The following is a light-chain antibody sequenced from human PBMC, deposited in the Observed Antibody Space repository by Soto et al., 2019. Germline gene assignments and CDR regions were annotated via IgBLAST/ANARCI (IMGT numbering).Light chain of an antibody. CDR3: CSYAGLEV. CDR2: EVS. J-gene: IGLJ3*02. V-gene: IGLV2-14*01. Sequence: QSALTQPASVSGSPGQSITISCTATSSDVGGYNYVSWYQQHPGKAPKLMIFEVSNRPSGVSYRFSGSKSGNTASLTISGLQAEDEADYYCCSYAGLEVFGGGTKLTVL. CDR1: SSDVGGYNY.